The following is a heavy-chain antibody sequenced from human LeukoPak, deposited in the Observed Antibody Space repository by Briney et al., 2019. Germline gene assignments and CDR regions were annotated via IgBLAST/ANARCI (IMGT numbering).Heavy chain of an antibody. CDR2: ISSSSSTI. J-gene: IGHJ4*02. V-gene: IGHV3-48*01. CDR1: GFTFSSYS. CDR3: ARVPDY. Sequence: GGSLRLFCAASGFTFSSYSMNWVRQAPGKGLEWVSYISSSSSTIYYADSVRGRFTISRDNSKNTLFLQMNSLRAEDTAVYYCARVPDYWGQGTLVTVSS.